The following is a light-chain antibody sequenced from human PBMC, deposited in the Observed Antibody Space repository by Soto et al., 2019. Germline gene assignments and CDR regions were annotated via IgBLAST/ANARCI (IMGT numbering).Light chain of an antibody. CDR2: SAS. Sequence: DIRMTQSPSTLSASLGDRVTISCRASRNIDSWLAWYQQRPGGIPQLLIYSASNLQNGVPSRFSGSGSVTDFNLTINGLQPDDFATYYCQEFHSSSRTFGQGTRVDMK. V-gene: IGKV1-5*03. CDR1: RNIDSW. CDR3: QEFHSSSRT. J-gene: IGKJ1*01.